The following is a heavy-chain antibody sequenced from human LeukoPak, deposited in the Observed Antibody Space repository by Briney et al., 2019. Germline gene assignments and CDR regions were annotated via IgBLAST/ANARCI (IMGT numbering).Heavy chain of an antibody. CDR2: ISGSGGTT. V-gene: IGHV3-23*01. J-gene: IGHJ4*02. Sequence: GGSLRLSCAASGFTFSSYAMSWVRPAPGKGLEGVSVISGSGGTTYYADSVKGRFTISRDNSKNTLYLQMNSLRAEDTAVYYCAKAYSSSFNCDYWGQGTLVTVSS. CDR1: GFTFSSYA. D-gene: IGHD6-6*01. CDR3: AKAYSSSFNCDY.